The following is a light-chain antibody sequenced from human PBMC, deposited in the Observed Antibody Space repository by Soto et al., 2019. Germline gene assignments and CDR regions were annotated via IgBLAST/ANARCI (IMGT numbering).Light chain of an antibody. V-gene: IGKV3-11*01. Sequence: EIVLTQSPGTLSLSPGEGAALSCMASQSVTSNSLAWYQQKPGQAPRLLIYDASNRATGIPARFSGSGSGTDFTLTISSLEPEDFAVYYCQQRSNWPRTFGQGTKVDIK. J-gene: IGKJ1*01. CDR2: DAS. CDR3: QQRSNWPRT. CDR1: QSVTSN.